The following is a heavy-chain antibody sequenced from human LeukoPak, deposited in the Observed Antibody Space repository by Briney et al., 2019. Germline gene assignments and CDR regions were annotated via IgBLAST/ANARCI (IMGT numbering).Heavy chain of an antibody. J-gene: IGHJ4*02. CDR2: IKQDGSEK. V-gene: IGHV3-7*01. CDR3: ARDSSSGWYFYFDY. CDR1: GFTFSSYW. D-gene: IGHD6-13*01. Sequence: GGSLRLSCAASGFTFSSYWMSWVHQASGKGLEWVANIKQDGSEKYYVDSVKGRFTISRDNAKNSLYLQMNSLRAEDTAVYYCARDSSSGWYFYFDYWGQGSLVTVSS.